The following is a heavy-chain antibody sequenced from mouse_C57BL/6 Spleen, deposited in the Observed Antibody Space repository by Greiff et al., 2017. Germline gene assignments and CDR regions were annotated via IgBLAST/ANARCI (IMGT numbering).Heavy chain of an antibody. CDR2: IYPGDGDT. Sequence: QVQLQQSGAELVKPGASVKISCKASGYAFGSYWMNWVKQRPGKGLEWIGQIYPGDGDTNYNGKFKGKATLTADKSSSTAYMQLSSLTSEDSAVYFCARSHYDYEFAMDYWGQGTSVTVSS. D-gene: IGHD2-4*01. CDR3: ARSHYDYEFAMDY. CDR1: GYAFGSYW. J-gene: IGHJ4*01. V-gene: IGHV1-80*01.